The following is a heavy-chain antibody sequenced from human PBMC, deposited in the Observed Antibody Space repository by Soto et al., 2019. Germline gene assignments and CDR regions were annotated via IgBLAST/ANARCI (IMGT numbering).Heavy chain of an antibody. J-gene: IGHJ6*02. CDR3: ARLIGWYYSYYGMDV. V-gene: IGHV4-39*01. CDR2: IYYSGST. Sequence: QLQLQESGPGLVKPSETLSLTCTVSGGSISSSSHYWGWIRQPPGKGLECIGVIYYSGSTYSNPSLKSRVTISLDASKNQFPLRLSSATAADTAVYYCARLIGWYYSYYGMDVWGRGTTVTVSS. CDR1: GGSISSSSHY. D-gene: IGHD6-19*01.